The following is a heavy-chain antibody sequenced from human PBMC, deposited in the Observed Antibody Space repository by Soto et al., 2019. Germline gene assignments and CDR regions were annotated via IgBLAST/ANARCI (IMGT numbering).Heavy chain of an antibody. CDR3: ARGGIQLSYAFDY. D-gene: IGHD5-18*01. CDR1: GTSVSNYY. Sequence: ETLSLTCSVSGTSVSNYYWIWIRQPPGKGLEHIGRIYNSGSTSYNPSLKSRVTMSMDTSHTQIFLNLTSVTTADTAVYYCARGGIQLSYAFDYWGQGILVTVSS. V-gene: IGHV4-4*07. J-gene: IGHJ4*02. CDR2: IYNSGST.